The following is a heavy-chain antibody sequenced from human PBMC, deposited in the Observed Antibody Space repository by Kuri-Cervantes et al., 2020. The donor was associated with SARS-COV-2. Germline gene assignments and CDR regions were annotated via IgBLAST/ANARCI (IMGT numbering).Heavy chain of an antibody. CDR2: ISYDGSNK. CDR1: GFTFDDYA. V-gene: IGHV3-30-3*01. Sequence: GGSLRLSCAASGFTFDDYAMHWVRQAPGKGLEWVAVISYDGSNKYYADSVKGRFTISRDNSKNTLYLQMNSLRAEDTAVYYCASQLIAAAALDYWGQGTLVTVSS. D-gene: IGHD6-13*01. J-gene: IGHJ4*02. CDR3: ASQLIAAAALDY.